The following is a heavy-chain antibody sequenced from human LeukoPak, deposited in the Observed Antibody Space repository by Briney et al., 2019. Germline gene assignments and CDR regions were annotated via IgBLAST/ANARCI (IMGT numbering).Heavy chain of an antibody. D-gene: IGHD6-19*01. V-gene: IGHV1-69*13. J-gene: IGHJ6*03. CDR1: GGTFSSYA. CDR3: ARAVEENSSGWYFQKPGDYYYYMDV. CDR2: IIPIFGTA. Sequence: GASVKVSCKASGGTFSSYAISWVRQAPGQGLEWMGGIIPIFGTANYAQKFQGRVTITADESTSTAYMELSSLRSEDTAVYYCARAVEENSSGWYFQKPGDYYYYMDVWGKGTTVTVSS.